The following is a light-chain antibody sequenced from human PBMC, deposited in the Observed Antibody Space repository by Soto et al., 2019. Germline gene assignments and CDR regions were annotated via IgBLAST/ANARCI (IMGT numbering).Light chain of an antibody. CDR1: QSISSY. Sequence: EIQMTQSPSSLSASVGDRVTITCRASQSISSYLNWYQQKPGKAPKLLIYAASSLQSGVPSRFSGSGSGTDFTLTISSLQPEDFATYYCQQNYSIPITFGQGTRLEIK. V-gene: IGKV1-39*01. CDR3: QQNYSIPIT. J-gene: IGKJ5*01. CDR2: AAS.